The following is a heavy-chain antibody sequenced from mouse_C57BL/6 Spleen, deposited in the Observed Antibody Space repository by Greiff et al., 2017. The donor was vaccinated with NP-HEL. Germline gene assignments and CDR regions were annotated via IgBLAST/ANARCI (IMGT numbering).Heavy chain of an antibody. D-gene: IGHD2-4*01. CDR2: IYWDDDK. CDR3: ARAVYYDYDEGYFDV. J-gene: IGHJ1*03. CDR1: GFSLSTSGMG. V-gene: IGHV8-12*01. Sequence: QVQLKESGPGILQSSQTLSLTCSFSGFSLSTSGMGVSWIRQPSGKGLEWLAHIYWDDDKRYNPSLKSRLTISKDTSRNQVFLKITSVDTADTATYYCARAVYYDYDEGYFDVWGTGTTVTVSS.